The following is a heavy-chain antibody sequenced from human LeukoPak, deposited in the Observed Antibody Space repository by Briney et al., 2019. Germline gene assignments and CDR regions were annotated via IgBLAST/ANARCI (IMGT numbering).Heavy chain of an antibody. D-gene: IGHD6-13*01. CDR3: ARGGAAAGFDS. CDR2: TYYRSKWYN. V-gene: IGHV6-1*01. Sequence: SQTLSLTCAISGDSVSSITGVWNWIRQSPSRGLERLGRTYYRSKWYNESALSVKSRITINPDTSKNQFSLQLNSVTPEDTAVYYCARGGAAAGFDSWGQGTLVTVSS. J-gene: IGHJ4*02. CDR1: GDSVSSITGV.